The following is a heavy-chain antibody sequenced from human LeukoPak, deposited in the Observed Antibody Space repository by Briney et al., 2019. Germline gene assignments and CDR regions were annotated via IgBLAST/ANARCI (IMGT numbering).Heavy chain of an antibody. CDR1: GYTFTSYD. CDR2: ISAYNGNT. D-gene: IGHD2-8*01. J-gene: IGHJ3*02. Sequence: ASVKVSCKASGYTFTSYDINWVRQATGQGLEWMGWISAYNGNTNYAQKLQGRVTMTTDTSTSTAYMELRSLRSDDTAVYYCARANTGSYAFDIWGQGTMVTVSS. V-gene: IGHV1-18*01. CDR3: ARANTGSYAFDI.